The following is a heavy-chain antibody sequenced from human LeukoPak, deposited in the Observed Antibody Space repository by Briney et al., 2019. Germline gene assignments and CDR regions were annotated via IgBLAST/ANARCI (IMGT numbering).Heavy chain of an antibody. V-gene: IGHV3-49*04. Sequence: GGSLRLSCTASGFTLGDYAMSWVRQAPGKGLEWVGFIRSKAYGGTTEYAASVKGRFTISRDDSKSIAYLQMNSLKTEDTAVYYCTRTQYYYYYYMDVWGKGTTVTVSS. CDR2: IRSKAYGGTT. CDR1: GFTLGDYA. CDR3: TRTQYYYYYYMDV. J-gene: IGHJ6*03.